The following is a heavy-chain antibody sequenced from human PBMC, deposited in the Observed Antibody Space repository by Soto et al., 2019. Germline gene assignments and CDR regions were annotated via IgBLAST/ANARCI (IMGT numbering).Heavy chain of an antibody. CDR3: ARGGYGDYVVVEQREYYFDY. D-gene: IGHD4-17*01. J-gene: IGHJ4*02. Sequence: SETLSLTCTVSGGSISSSSYYWGWIRQPPGKGLEWIGSIYYSGSTYYNPSLKSRVTISVDKSKNQFSLKLSSVTAADTAVYYCARGGYGDYVVVEQREYYFDYWGQGTLVTVSS. CDR1: GGSISSSSYY. CDR2: IYYSGST. V-gene: IGHV4-39*07.